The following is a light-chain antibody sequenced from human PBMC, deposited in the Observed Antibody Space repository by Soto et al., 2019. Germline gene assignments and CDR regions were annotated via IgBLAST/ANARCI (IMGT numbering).Light chain of an antibody. CDR2: DVS. J-gene: IGKJ1*01. CDR3: QQYQSYSRT. CDR1: QNVTTW. V-gene: IGKV1-5*01. Sequence: DIQMTQSPSTLSASVGDRVTITCRASQNVTTWLAWYQHKPGKAPKLLLYDVSNLESGVPSRFSGSGSGTEFTLTISSLKPDDFATYYCQQYQSYSRTFGQGTKVDIK.